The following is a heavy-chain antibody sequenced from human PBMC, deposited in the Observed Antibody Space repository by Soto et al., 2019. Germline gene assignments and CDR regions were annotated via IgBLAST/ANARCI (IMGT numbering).Heavy chain of an antibody. Sequence: QVLLQESGPGLVRPSQTLSLTCTVSGDSINSVDHYWSWIRQPPGKGLEWMGYIYHSGSTHYNPSLNSRLTISIDTSTNRFSLNLTSVTAADTAVYFCARLRWETENNWFDPWGQGALVTVSS. V-gene: IGHV4-30-4*01. CDR1: GDSINSVDHY. CDR3: ARLRWETENNWFDP. D-gene: IGHD1-26*01. CDR2: IYHSGST. J-gene: IGHJ5*02.